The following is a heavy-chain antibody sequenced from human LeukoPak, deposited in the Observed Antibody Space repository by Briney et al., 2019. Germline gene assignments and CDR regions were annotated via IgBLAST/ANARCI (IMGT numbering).Heavy chain of an antibody. CDR2: IYWNNSK. CDR3: AHTVEGGATYDGGRFDY. D-gene: IGHD5-12*01. Sequence: SGPTLVEPTETLTLTCTFSGFSLSTTGVGVGWIRQPPGKAPEWLAMIYWNNSKRYNPSLKTRLTITKDTSTNQVVLKMTYMDPMDTATYYCAHTVEGGATYDGGRFDYWGQGILAIVS. J-gene: IGHJ4*02. CDR1: GFSLSTTGVG. V-gene: IGHV2-5*01.